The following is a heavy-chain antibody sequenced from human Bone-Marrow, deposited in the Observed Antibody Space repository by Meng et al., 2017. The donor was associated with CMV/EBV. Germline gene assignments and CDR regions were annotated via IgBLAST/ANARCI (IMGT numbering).Heavy chain of an antibody. CDR3: ARSSHRNTFSCSLLRADYYYGVDV. J-gene: IGHJ6*01. CDR2: VNHDGTK. V-gene: IGHV4-34*01. Sequence: SETLSLTCAVYGPGGSNRNYYWNWIRQPPGKGLEWIGEVNHDGTKNYNPSLKSRVSISVDTSKNQFSLKLASVTAADAAVYYCARSSHRNTFSCSLLRADYYYGVDVWGQGTTVTGSS. D-gene: IGHD2/OR15-2a*01. CDR1: GPGGSNRNYY.